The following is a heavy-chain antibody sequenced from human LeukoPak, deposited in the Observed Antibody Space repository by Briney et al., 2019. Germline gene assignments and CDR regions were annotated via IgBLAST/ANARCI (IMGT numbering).Heavy chain of an antibody. CDR3: ARSVPATIKNDAFDT. D-gene: IGHD2-2*01. CDR1: GFTFSRYS. Sequence: GGSLRLSCAASGFTFSRYSMNWVRQAPGQGLEWVSSISSGGSYIFYPDSVKGRFTISRDNAKNSLFLQMTSLRAEDTAVYYCARSVPATIKNDAFDTWGHGTMVTVSS. J-gene: IGHJ3*02. CDR2: ISSGGSYI. V-gene: IGHV3-21*01.